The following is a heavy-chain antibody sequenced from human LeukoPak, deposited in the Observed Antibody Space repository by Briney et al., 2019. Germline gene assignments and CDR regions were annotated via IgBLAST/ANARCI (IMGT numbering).Heavy chain of an antibody. Sequence: ASVKVSCKASGGTFSSYAISWVRQAPGQGLEWMGGIIPIFGTANYAQKFQGRVTITTDESTSTAYMELSSLRSEDTAVYYCARQVVIAVDAFDIWGQGTMVTVSS. D-gene: IGHD2-21*01. CDR2: IIPIFGTA. J-gene: IGHJ3*02. CDR1: GGTFSSYA. CDR3: ARQVVIAVDAFDI. V-gene: IGHV1-69*05.